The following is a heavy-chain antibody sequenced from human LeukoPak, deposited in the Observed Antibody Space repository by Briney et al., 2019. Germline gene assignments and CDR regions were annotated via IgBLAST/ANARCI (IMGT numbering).Heavy chain of an antibody. CDR1: GGSISSYY. D-gene: IGHD3-3*01. CDR2: IYTSGST. Sequence: SETLSLTCTVSGGSISSYYWSWIRQPAGKGLEWIGRIYTSGSTNYNPSLKSRVTMSVDTSKNQFSLKLSSVTAADTAVYYCARVLGKREWPPRAFDIWGQGTMVTVSS. V-gene: IGHV4-4*07. J-gene: IGHJ3*02. CDR3: ARVLGKREWPPRAFDI.